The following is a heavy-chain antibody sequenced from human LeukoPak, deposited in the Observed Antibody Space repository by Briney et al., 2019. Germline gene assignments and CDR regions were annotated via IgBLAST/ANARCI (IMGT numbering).Heavy chain of an antibody. CDR3: ARDPGSSAGYAFDI. CDR2: INPNSGGT. D-gene: IGHD1-26*01. V-gene: IGHV1-2*02. CDR1: GYTFTGYY. J-gene: IGHJ3*02. Sequence: ASGKVSCKASGYTFTGYYMHWVRQAPGQGLEWMGWINPNSGGTNYAQKFQGRVTMTRDTSISTAYMELSRLRSDDTAVYYCARDPGSSAGYAFDIWGQGTMVTVSS.